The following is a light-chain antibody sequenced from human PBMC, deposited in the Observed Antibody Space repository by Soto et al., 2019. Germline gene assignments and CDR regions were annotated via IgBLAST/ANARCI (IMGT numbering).Light chain of an antibody. V-gene: IGLV1-44*01. CDR2: SNN. CDR1: SSNIGSNS. Sequence: QSVLTQPPSASGTPGQRVTISCSGSSSNIGSNSVNWHQQLPGAAPKLLIYSNNQRPSGVPDRFSGSKSGTSASLAISGLQSEDEADYYCAAWDDSLNGREVFGTGTKVTVL. CDR3: AAWDDSLNGREV. J-gene: IGLJ1*01.